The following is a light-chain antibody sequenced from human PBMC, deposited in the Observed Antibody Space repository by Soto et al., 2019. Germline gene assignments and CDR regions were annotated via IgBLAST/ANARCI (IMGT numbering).Light chain of an antibody. CDR1: SSDVGTYNY. Sequence: QSALTQPASVSGSPGQSITISCTGTSSDVGTYNYVSWYQQHPGKAPKLMIYEVSNRPSGVSDRFSRSKSDNTASLSISGLQAEDEADYYCTSYTSSSTYVFGTGTKLTVL. CDR2: EVS. CDR3: TSYTSSSTYV. V-gene: IGLV2-14*01. J-gene: IGLJ1*01.